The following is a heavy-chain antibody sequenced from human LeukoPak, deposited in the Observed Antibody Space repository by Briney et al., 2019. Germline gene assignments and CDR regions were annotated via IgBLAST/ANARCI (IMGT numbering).Heavy chain of an antibody. Sequence: SSETLSLTCAVSGGSISSGGYSWSWIQQPPGKGLEWIGYIYHSGSTYYNPSLKSRVTISVDRSKNQFSLKLSSVTAADTAVYYCARDGGYCSSTSCYAFGIWGQGTMVTVSS. D-gene: IGHD2-2*01. CDR2: IYHSGST. CDR3: ARDGGYCSSTSCYAFGI. V-gene: IGHV4-30-2*01. J-gene: IGHJ3*02. CDR1: GGSISSGGYS.